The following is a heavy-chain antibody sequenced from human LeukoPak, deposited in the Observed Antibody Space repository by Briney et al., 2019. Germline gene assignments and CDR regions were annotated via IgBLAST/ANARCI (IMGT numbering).Heavy chain of an antibody. Sequence: ASVKVSCKASGYTFTGYYMHWVRQAPGQGLEWMGRINPNNGATNYAQKLQGRITITGDTSISTAYMELSSLRSDDTAVYYCTRESGSYHGNDYWGQGTLVTVSS. CDR3: TRESGSYHGNDY. CDR2: INPNNGAT. CDR1: GYTFTGYY. D-gene: IGHD1-26*01. V-gene: IGHV1-2*06. J-gene: IGHJ4*02.